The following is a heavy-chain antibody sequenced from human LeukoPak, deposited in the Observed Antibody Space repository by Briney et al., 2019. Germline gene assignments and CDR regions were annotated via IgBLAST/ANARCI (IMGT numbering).Heavy chain of an antibody. CDR2: ISGSGGST. V-gene: IGHV3-23*01. CDR3: ASRSILTGYFDH. Sequence: GGSLRLSCAASGFTFSSYAMNWVRQAPGKGLEWVSAISGSGGSTYYADSVKGRFTISRDNSKNTLYLQMNSLRAEDTAVYYCASRSILTGYFDHWGQGTLVTVSS. J-gene: IGHJ4*02. CDR1: GFTFSSYA. D-gene: IGHD3-9*01.